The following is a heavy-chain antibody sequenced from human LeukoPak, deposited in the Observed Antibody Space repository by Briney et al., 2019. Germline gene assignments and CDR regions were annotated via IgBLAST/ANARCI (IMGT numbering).Heavy chain of an antibody. CDR3: ARCPVALPNYRLSLFFVF. CDR2: VSLDGGT. CDR1: GGSFNTFY. Sequence: PSETLSLTCALYGGSFNTFYWTWMRQSPHKGVEWIGEVSLDGGTNVNPSLRSRVAMSVDASKNQFSLKLTSVTAADTAVYCCARCPVALPNYRLSLFFVFWGEGNLVTLSS. J-gene: IGHJ4*02. D-gene: IGHD3-16*02. V-gene: IGHV4-34*01.